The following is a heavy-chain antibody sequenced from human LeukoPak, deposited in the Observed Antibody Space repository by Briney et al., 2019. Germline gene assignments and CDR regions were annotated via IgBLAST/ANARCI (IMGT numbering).Heavy chain of an antibody. CDR2: IRSKIYGGTP. Sequence: GGSLRLSCTASGFTFGDYAMTWVRQTPGKGLEWVGFIRSKIYGGTPEYAASVKGRFTISRDDSKGIAYLQMNSLKTEDTAVYYCTRDQTPYYWGQGTLVTVSS. V-gene: IGHV3-49*04. CDR3: TRDQTPYY. J-gene: IGHJ4*02. CDR1: GFTFGDYA.